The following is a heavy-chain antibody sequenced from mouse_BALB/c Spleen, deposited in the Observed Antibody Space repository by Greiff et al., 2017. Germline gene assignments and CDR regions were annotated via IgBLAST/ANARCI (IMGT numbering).Heavy chain of an antibody. CDR3: ARDDGYYGYYAMDY. CDR2: ISSGGST. D-gene: IGHD2-3*01. J-gene: IGHJ4*01. Sequence: EVQVVESGGGLVKPGGSLKLSCAASGFTFSSYAMSWVRQTPEKRLEWVASISSGGSTYYPDSVKGRFTISRDNARNILYLQMSSLRSEDTAMYYCARDDGYYGYYAMDYWGQGTSVTVSS. V-gene: IGHV5-6-5*01. CDR1: GFTFSSYA.